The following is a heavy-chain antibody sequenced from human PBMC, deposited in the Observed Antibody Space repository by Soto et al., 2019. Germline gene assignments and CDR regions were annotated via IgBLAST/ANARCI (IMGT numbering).Heavy chain of an antibody. V-gene: IGHV4-34*01. CDR3: ARYLKYSSSWFGGWFDP. Sequence: QVQLQQWGAGLLKPSETLSLTCAVYGGSFSGYYWSWIRQPPGKGLEWIGEINHSGSTNYNPSLKSRVTISVDTSKNQFSLKLSSVTAADTAVYYCARYLKYSSSWFGGWFDPWGQGTLVTVSS. D-gene: IGHD6-13*01. CDR1: GGSFSGYY. CDR2: INHSGST. J-gene: IGHJ5*02.